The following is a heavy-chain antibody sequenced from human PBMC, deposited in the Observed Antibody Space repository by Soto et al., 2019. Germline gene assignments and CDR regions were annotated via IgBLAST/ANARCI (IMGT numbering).Heavy chain of an antibody. CDR3: ARVRWLRPFDY. V-gene: IGHV4-34*01. Sequence: SETLSLTCAVYGGSFSGYYWSWIRQPPGKGLEWIGEINHSGSTNYNPSLKSRVTISVDTSKNQFSLKLSSVTAVDTAVYYCARVRWLRPFDYWGQGTLVTVSS. CDR2: INHSGST. J-gene: IGHJ4*02. CDR1: GGSFSGYY. D-gene: IGHD5-12*01.